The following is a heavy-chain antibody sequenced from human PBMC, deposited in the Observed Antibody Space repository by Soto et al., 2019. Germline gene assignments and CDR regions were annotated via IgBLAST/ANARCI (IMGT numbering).Heavy chain of an antibody. V-gene: IGHV3-23*01. CDR3: AKRRLGYCSGGSCSDAFDI. J-gene: IGHJ3*02. CDR1: GFTFSSYA. CDR2: ISGSGGST. D-gene: IGHD2-15*01. Sequence: GGSLRLSCAASGFTFSSYAMSWVRQAPGKGLEWVSAISGSGGSTYYADSVKGRFTISRDNSKNTLYLQMNSLRAEDTAVYYCAKRRLGYCSGGSCSDAFDIWGQGTMVTVSS.